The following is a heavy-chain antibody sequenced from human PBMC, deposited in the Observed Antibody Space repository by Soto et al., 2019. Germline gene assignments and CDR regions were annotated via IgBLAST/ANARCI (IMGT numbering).Heavy chain of an antibody. V-gene: IGHV3-48*01. Sequence: GGSLRLSGAGSGFTFSSYSMNWVRQAPGKGLEWVSYISSSSSTIYYADSVKGRFTISRDNAKNSLYLQMNSLRAEDTAVYYCARDLNYGLFDYWGQGTLVTVSS. J-gene: IGHJ4*02. D-gene: IGHD4-17*01. CDR1: GFTFSSYS. CDR2: ISSSSSTI. CDR3: ARDLNYGLFDY.